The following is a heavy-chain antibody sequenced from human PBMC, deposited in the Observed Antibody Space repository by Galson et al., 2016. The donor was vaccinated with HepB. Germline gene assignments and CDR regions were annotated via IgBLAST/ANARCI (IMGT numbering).Heavy chain of an antibody. CDR3: ATDPIIGMYSTSWYYFDY. CDR2: FDPEDRET. D-gene: IGHD2-2*01. Sequence: SVKVSCKVSGYTLTELSIHWVRQAPGKGLEWMGGFDPEDRETIYSQKFQGRVTMTEDTSTDTTYMELSSLRSEDTAVYFCATDPIIGMYSTSWYYFDYWGQGTLVTVSS. CDR1: GYTLTELS. V-gene: IGHV1-24*01. J-gene: IGHJ4*02.